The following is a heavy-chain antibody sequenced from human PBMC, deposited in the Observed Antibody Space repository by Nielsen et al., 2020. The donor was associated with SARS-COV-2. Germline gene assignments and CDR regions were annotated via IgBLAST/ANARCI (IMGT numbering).Heavy chain of an antibody. CDR2: IYPGNSET. Sequence: GESLKISCKGSGYSFSSYWIAWVRQMPGKGLEWMGIIYPGNSETRYSPSFQGQVTISADKSTSTAYLQWISLKASDTAMYYCGRHLSVVHKGLEIWGQGTMVTVSS. J-gene: IGHJ3*02. CDR3: GRHLSVVHKGLEI. V-gene: IGHV5-51*01. CDR1: GYSFSSYW. D-gene: IGHD1-1*01.